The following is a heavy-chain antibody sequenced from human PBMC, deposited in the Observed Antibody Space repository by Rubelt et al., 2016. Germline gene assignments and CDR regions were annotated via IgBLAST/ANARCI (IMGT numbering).Heavy chain of an antibody. J-gene: IGHJ4*02. Sequence: EVQLVESGGGLVQPGGSLRLSCAASGFTFSSYAMSWVRQAPGKGLEWVSTVSGSGGRTYYADSAQGRFTISRDNSKNTLYLQMSSRSAEDTAVYYWAKNLGSSISWYFDYWGQGTLVTVSS. D-gene: IGHD6-13*01. V-gene: IGHV3-23*04. CDR3: AKNLGSSISWYFDY. CDR2: VSGSGGRT. CDR1: GFTFSSYA.